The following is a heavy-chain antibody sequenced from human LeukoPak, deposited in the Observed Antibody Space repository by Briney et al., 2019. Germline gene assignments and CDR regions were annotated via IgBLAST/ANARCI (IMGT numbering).Heavy chain of an antibody. Sequence: GGSLTLSCAASGFAFRNYWMSWLRRAPGKGLEWVANKTQDRSETYYVDSVRGRFTISRDNAKKSLYLQMNSLRAEDTAVYYCARDFWGAYRVDYFDYWGQGTLVTVSS. CDR1: GFAFRNYW. J-gene: IGHJ4*02. CDR2: KTQDRSET. D-gene: IGHD3-3*01. V-gene: IGHV3-7*01. CDR3: ARDFWGAYRVDYFDY.